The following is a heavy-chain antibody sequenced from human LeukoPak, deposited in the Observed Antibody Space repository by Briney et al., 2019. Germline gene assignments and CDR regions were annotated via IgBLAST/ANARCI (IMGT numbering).Heavy chain of an antibody. D-gene: IGHD3-10*01. J-gene: IGHJ4*02. CDR1: GYSFTSYW. Sequence: GESLKISCKGSGYSFTSYWIGWVRQIPGQGLEWMGIIYPGDSDTRYSPSFQGQVTLSADKSISTAYLQWSSLKASDTAMYYCAARAPDEGYFDYWGQGTLVTVSS. CDR2: IYPGDSDT. CDR3: AARAPDEGYFDY. V-gene: IGHV5-51*01.